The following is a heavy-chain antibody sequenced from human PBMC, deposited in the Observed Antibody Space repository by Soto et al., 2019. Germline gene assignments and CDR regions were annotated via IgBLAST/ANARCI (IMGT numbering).Heavy chain of an antibody. J-gene: IGHJ4*02. CDR2: ISGSGGST. D-gene: IGHD6-19*01. CDR1: GFTFSSYA. CDR3: ARLSSCWHFDY. Sequence: EVQLLESGGGLVQPGGSLRLSCAASGFTFSSYAMSWVRQAPGKGLEWVSAISGSGGSTYYADSVKGRFTISRDNSKNPLYLQMSTLTAADTALYYFARLSSCWHFDYWGQGTLVTVSS. V-gene: IGHV3-23*01.